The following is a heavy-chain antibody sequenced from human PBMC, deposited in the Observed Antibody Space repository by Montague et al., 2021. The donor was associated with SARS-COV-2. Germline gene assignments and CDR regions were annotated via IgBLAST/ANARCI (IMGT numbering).Heavy chain of an antibody. CDR2: TYYRYKWYS. CDR1: GDSVSSHRVG. V-gene: IGHV6-1*01. J-gene: IGHJ6*02. Sequence: CAISGDSVSSHRVGWGWLTQSPSRDLEWVGRTYYRYKWYSDYAPSVRGRLTVNPDASKNEFSLELNYVTPEDTAVYYCTSGREGNYNVMDVWGQGTTVTVSS. D-gene: IGHD1-1*01. CDR3: TSGREGNYNVMDV.